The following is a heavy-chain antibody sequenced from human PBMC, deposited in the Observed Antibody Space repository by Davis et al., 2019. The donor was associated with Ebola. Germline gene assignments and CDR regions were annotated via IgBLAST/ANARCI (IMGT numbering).Heavy chain of an antibody. CDR3: ARAAYCSGGSCYFYGMDV. D-gene: IGHD2-15*01. J-gene: IGHJ6*04. Sequence: GESLKISCAASGFTFSSYGMHWVRQAPGKGLEWVAVIWYDGSNKYYADSVKGRFTISRDNSKNTLYLQMNSLRAEDTAVYYCARAAYCSGGSCYFYGMDVWGKGTTVTVSS. V-gene: IGHV3-33*01. CDR2: IWYDGSNK. CDR1: GFTFSSYG.